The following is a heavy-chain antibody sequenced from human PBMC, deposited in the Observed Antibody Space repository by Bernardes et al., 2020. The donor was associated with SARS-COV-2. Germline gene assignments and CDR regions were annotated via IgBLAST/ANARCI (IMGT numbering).Heavy chain of an antibody. CDR3: ARGMYGSGGNYDNRFDP. Sequence: GASLKSSGKGSGYSISPYWIGWVRQMPGKGLEWLGIIYPGDSDTRYSPSFQGQVTISADKSISSAYLQWSSLEASDTAMYYCARGMYGSGGNYDNRFDPWGQGTLVTVSS. CDR1: GYSISPYW. CDR2: IYPGDSDT. D-gene: IGHD3-10*01. J-gene: IGHJ5*02. V-gene: IGHV5-51*01.